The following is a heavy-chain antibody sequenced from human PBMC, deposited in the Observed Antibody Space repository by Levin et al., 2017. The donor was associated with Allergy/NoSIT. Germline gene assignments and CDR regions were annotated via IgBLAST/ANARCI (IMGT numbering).Heavy chain of an antibody. CDR2: ISTYNGNT. D-gene: IGHD1-26*01. Sequence: PMASVKVSCKASGYTFTSYGISWMRQAPGQGLEWMGWISTYNGNTNYAQKFQGRVTMSTATSTSTAYMELRSLRSDDTAVYYCAARSGTYPYYFDYWGQGTLVTVSS. CDR1: GYTFTSYG. J-gene: IGHJ4*02. V-gene: IGHV1-18*01. CDR3: AARSGTYPYYFDY.